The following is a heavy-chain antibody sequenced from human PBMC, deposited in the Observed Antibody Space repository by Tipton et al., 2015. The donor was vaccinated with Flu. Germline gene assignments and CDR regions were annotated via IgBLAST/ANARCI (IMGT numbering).Heavy chain of an antibody. CDR3: ARDPGYGDYAIYFDY. Sequence: SLRLSCAASGFTFDDYGMSWVRQAPGKGLEWVSGINWNGGSTGYADSVKGRFTISRDNAKNSLYLQMNSLRAEDTALYYCARDPGYGDYAIYFDYWGQGTLVTASS. CDR2: INWNGGST. J-gene: IGHJ4*02. D-gene: IGHD4-17*01. CDR1: GFTFDDYG. V-gene: IGHV3-20*04.